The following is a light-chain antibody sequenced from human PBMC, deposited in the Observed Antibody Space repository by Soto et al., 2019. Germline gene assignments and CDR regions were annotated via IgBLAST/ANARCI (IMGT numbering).Light chain of an antibody. CDR3: QQTSSIPLT. CDR1: QSVNYY. V-gene: IGKV1-39*01. CDR2: GAS. J-gene: IGKJ4*01. Sequence: IQITQFPSSLSAAVGDIVTITCLASQSVNYYLNWYQQKPGKAPKLLIYGASSLQSGVPSRFSGSGSGTDFTLSITSLQPEDFATYYCQQTSSIPLTFGGGTKVDIK.